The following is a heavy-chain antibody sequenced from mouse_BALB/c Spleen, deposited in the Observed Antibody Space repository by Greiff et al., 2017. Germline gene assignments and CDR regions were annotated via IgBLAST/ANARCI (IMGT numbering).Heavy chain of an antibody. CDR2: ISSGGSYT. D-gene: IGHD1-1*01. V-gene: IGHV5-6-4*01. Sequence: EVMFVESGGGLVKPGGSLKLSCAASGFTFSSYTMSWVRQTPEQRLEWVATISSGGSYTYYPDSVKGRFTISRDNAKNTLYMQMSSLKSEDTAIYYCTRGDYGSPYYCDYWGQGTTLTVSS. CDR1: GFTFSSYT. J-gene: IGHJ2*01. CDR3: TRGDYGSPYYCDY.